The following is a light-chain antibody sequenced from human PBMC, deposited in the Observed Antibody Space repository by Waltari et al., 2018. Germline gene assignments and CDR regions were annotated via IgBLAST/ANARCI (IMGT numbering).Light chain of an antibody. CDR2: DAA. J-gene: IGKJ4*01. CDR3: QQGNDFPLT. CDR1: EDINTW. V-gene: IGKV1-5*01. Sequence: DVQMTQSPSTLSASVGDSVTITCRASEDINTWLAWYQQKPGKAPKLLISDAASLKSGVPSRFSGSGSGTDFTLTITSMQPDDFATYYCQQGNDFPLTFGGGTKVEI.